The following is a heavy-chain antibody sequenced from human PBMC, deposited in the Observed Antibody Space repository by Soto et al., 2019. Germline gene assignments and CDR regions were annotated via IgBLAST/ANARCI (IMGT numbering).Heavy chain of an antibody. CDR3: ARGGDGAVAGRDAFDI. CDR2: IYSGGST. J-gene: IGHJ3*02. CDR1: GFTVSSNY. V-gene: IGHV3-53*01. Sequence: EVQLVESGGCLIQHGGSLRLSCAASGFTVSSNYMSWVRQAPGKGLEWVSVIYSGGSTYYADSVKGRFTISRDNSKSTLYLQMSSLRAEDKAVYYCARGGDGAVAGRDAFDIWGQGTMVTVTS. D-gene: IGHD6-19*01.